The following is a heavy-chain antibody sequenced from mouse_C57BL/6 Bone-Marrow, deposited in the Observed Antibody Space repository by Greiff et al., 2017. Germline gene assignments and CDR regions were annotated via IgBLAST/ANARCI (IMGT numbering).Heavy chain of an antibody. Sequence: DVKLVESGGGLVKPGGSLKLSCAASGFTFSSYAMSWVRQTPEKRLEWVATISDGGSYTYYPDNVKGRFTISRDNAKNNLYLQMSHLKSEDTAMYYCARDWWLDFDYWGQGTTLTVSS. CDR2: ISDGGSYT. D-gene: IGHD1-1*02. V-gene: IGHV5-4*01. CDR3: ARDWWLDFDY. CDR1: GFTFSSYA. J-gene: IGHJ2*01.